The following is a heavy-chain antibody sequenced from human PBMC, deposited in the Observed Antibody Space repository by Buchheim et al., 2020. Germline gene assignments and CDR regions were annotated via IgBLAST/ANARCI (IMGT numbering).Heavy chain of an antibody. V-gene: IGHV3-7*04. CDR3: ARGFSFGF. Sequence: EVQLVESGGGLVQPGGSLRLSCAASGFTFSNHWMSWVRQAPGKGLEWVANIKQDGSETYYVDSVKGLFTISRDNAKNSLSLQMNSLRAEDTAVYYCARGFSFGFWGQGTL. D-gene: IGHD3-16*01. J-gene: IGHJ4*02. CDR1: GFTFSNHW. CDR2: IKQDGSET.